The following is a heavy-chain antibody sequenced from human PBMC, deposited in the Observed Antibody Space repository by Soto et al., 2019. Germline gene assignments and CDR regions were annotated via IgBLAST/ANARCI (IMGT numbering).Heavy chain of an antibody. D-gene: IGHD4-17*01. CDR1: GFTFSSYA. Sequence: PGGSLSLSCSASGFTFSSYAMHWVRQAPGKGLEYVSAISSNGGSTYYADSVKGRFTISRDNSKNTLYLQMSSLRAEDTAVYYCVKDSGYGGNSAYYYGMDVWGQGTTVTVAS. CDR3: VKDSGYGGNSAYYYGMDV. CDR2: ISSNGGST. V-gene: IGHV3-64D*06. J-gene: IGHJ6*02.